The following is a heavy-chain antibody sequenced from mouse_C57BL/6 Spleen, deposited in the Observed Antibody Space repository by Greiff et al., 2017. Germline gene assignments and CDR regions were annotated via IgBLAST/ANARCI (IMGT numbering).Heavy chain of an antibody. CDR2: IYPGSGNT. Sequence: VQLQQSGAELVRPGASVKLSCKASGYTFTDYYINWVKQRPGQGLEWIARIYPGSGNTYYNEKFKGKATLTAEKSSSTAYMQLSSLTSEDSAVYFCARDSSGYYFDYWGQGTTLTVSS. J-gene: IGHJ2*01. V-gene: IGHV1-76*01. CDR1: GYTFTDYY. D-gene: IGHD3-2*02. CDR3: ARDSSGYYFDY.